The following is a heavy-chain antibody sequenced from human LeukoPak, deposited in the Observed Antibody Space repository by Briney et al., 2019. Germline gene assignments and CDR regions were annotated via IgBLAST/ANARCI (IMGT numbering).Heavy chain of an antibody. D-gene: IGHD6-13*01. V-gene: IGHV1-8*01. J-gene: IGHJ6*02. CDR2: MNPKRGNT. CDR3: ARGGSSSSYYNNYGMDV. Sequence: GASVKVSCKASGYSLTSFDINWVRQGSGQGLEWMGWMNPKRGNTGYAPTFQGRVTITRDTSIDTAFMELSSLRPDGTDVYYCARGGSSSSYYNNYGMDVWGQGTTITVSS. CDR1: GYSLTSFD.